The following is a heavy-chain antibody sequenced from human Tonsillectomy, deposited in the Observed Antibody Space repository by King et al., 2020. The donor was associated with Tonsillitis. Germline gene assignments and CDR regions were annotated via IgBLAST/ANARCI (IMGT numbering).Heavy chain of an antibody. V-gene: IGHV3-33*05. Sequence: QLVQSGGGAVQPGRSLRLSCAASGFTFSIYGVHWVRQAPGKGLEWVAVISYDGSNKYYADSVKGRFTISRDNSKNTLYLQMNSLRAEDTAVYYCARDLSYNYYYGMDVWGQGTTVTVSS. J-gene: IGHJ6*02. CDR3: ARDLSYNYYYGMDV. CDR2: ISYDGSNK. CDR1: GFTFSIYG. D-gene: IGHD3-10*01.